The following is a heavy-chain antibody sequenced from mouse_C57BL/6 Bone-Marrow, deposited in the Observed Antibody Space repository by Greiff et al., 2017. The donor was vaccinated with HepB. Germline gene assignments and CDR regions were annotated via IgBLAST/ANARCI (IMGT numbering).Heavy chain of an antibody. J-gene: IGHJ3*01. Sequence: VQLQQSGAELVRPGASVKLSCTASGFTIKDYYMHWVKQRPEQGLEWIGWIDPENGDTEYASKFQGKATITADTSSNTAYLQLSSLTSEDTAVYYCRTDGYDERFAYWGQGTMVTVSA. CDR1: GFTIKDYY. CDR3: RTDGYDERFAY. D-gene: IGHD2-2*01. CDR2: IDPENGDT. V-gene: IGHV14-4*01.